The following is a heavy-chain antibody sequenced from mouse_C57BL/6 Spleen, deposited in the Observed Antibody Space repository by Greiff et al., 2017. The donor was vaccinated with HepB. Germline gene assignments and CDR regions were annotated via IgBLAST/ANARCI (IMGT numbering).Heavy chain of an antibody. CDR2: ISDGGSYT. V-gene: IGHV5-4*01. Sequence: EVQLVESGGGLVKPGGSLKLSCAASGFTFSSYAMSWVRQTPEKRLEWVATISDGGSYTYYPDNVKGRFTISRDNAKNNLYLQMSHLKSEDTAMYYCARGEGIRYSAFAYWGQGTLVTVSA. CDR1: GFTFSSYA. D-gene: IGHD2-12*01. CDR3: ARGEGIRYSAFAY. J-gene: IGHJ3*01.